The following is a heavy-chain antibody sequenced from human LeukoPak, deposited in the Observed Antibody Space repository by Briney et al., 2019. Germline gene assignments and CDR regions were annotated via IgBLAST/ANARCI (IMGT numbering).Heavy chain of an antibody. CDR2: INLDGSQK. J-gene: IGHJ3*02. D-gene: IGHD7-27*01. CDR1: GYTFSNYW. Sequence: GGSLRLSCAASGYTFSNYWMAWVRQAPGKGPEWVANINLDGSQKYYVDSVKGRFTISRDNAENSLYLQMNSLRVEDTAVYYCARESIKLGHDAFDIWGQGTMVTVSS. CDR3: ARESIKLGHDAFDI. V-gene: IGHV3-7*01.